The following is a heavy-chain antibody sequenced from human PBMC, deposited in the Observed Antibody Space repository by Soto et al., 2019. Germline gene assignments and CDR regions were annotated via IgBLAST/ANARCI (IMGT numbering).Heavy chain of an antibody. J-gene: IGHJ4*02. V-gene: IGHV1-69*04. CDR2: IIPILGIA. CDR1: GGTFSSYT. Sequence: SVKVSCKASGGTFSSYTISWVRQAPGQGLEWMGRIIPILGIANYAQKFQGRVTITADKSTSTAYMELSSLRSEDTAVYYCARDSGTAMNTFDYWGQGTLVTVSS. D-gene: IGHD5-18*01. CDR3: ARDSGTAMNTFDY.